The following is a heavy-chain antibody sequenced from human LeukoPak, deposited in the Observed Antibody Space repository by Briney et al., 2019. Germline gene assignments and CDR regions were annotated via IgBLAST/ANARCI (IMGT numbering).Heavy chain of an antibody. V-gene: IGHV4-39*01. CDR2: IYYSGST. J-gene: IGHJ6*03. CDR1: GGSISSSSYY. CDR3: ARHEDYYYYMDV. Sequence: PSETLSLTCTVSGGSISSSSYYWGWIRQPPGKGLEWIGSIYYSGSTYYNPSLKSRVTISVDTSKNQFSLKLSSVTAADTAAYYCARHEDYYYYMDVWGKGTTVTVSS.